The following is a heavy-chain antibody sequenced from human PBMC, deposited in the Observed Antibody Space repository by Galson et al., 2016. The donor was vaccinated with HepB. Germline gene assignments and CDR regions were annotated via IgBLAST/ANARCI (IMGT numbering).Heavy chain of an antibody. CDR3: ARAQVSGNYGGFDY. CDR2: LNNDGSRT. J-gene: IGHJ4*02. D-gene: IGHD1-7*01. Sequence: SLRLSCAASGFTFSNYWMHWVRQTPGKGLVWVSRLNNDGSRTTYADSVTGRFTISRDNAKNSLYLQIHSLRAEDTALYYCARAQVSGNYGGFDYWGLGTLVTVSS. CDR1: GFTFSNYW. V-gene: IGHV3-74*03.